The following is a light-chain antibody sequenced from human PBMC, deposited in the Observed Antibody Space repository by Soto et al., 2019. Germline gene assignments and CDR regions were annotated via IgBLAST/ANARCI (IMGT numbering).Light chain of an antibody. CDR2: GAS. CDR1: QGISKW. CDR3: EQYNSYDMWS. Sequence: IQMTQSPSTLSASVGDRVTITCRASQGISKWLAWYQQKPGKAPKLLIYGASSLENGVPSRFSGSGSGTEFTLTISSLQPDDFATYFCEQYNSYDMWSFGQGTKVDLK. V-gene: IGKV1-5*01. J-gene: IGKJ1*01.